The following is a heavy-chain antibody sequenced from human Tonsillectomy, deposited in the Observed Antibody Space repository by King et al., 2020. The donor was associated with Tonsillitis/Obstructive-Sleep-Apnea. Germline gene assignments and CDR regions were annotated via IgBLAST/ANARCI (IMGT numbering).Heavy chain of an antibody. Sequence: QLVQSGAEVKKPGSSVKVSCKASGGTFSSYGISWVRQAPGQGLEWMGGIIPLLDMTNYAQKFQGRVAITADKSTSTVYMELNSLRSDDTAVYYCERDLGSAHLDYWGQGTLVTVSS. V-gene: IGHV1-69*09. J-gene: IGHJ4*02. CDR1: GGTFSSYG. D-gene: IGHD6-25*01. CDR3: ERDLGSAHLDY. CDR2: IIPLLDMT.